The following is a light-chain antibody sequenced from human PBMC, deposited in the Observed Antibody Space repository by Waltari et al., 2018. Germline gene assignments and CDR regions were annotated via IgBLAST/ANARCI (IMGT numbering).Light chain of an antibody. CDR3: QSADDSGTYVV. Sequence: YRQTSGQAPLLVIFKDTERPSGIPGRLSGSTSGTTVTLTMSGVQAEDEAEYFCQSADDSGTYVVFGGGTRLTIL. J-gene: IGLJ2*01. V-gene: IGLV3-25*03. CDR2: KDT.